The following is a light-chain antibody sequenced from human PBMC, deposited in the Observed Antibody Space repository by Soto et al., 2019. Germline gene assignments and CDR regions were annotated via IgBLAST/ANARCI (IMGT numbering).Light chain of an antibody. V-gene: IGKV3-15*01. CDR3: QQYIGWLTWT. CDR1: QSVSSN. CDR2: DAS. Sequence: EIVMTQSPATLSVSPGERATLSCRASQSVSSNLAWYQQKPGQAPRLLIYDASTRATGIPARFSGSRSGTEFTLAISSLQPEDFAVYYCQQYIGWLTWTFGQGTKVDIK. J-gene: IGKJ1*01.